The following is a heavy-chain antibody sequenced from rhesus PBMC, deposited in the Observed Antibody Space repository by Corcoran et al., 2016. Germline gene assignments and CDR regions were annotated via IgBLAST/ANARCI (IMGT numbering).Heavy chain of an antibody. Sequence: EVQLVESGGGLVQPGGSLRLSCAASGFIFSSFAIYWVRQAPGKGLEWISAINSGGSQINYADTVKGRFTISRDNAKNTLSLQMNSLRAEDTAVYYCARRIAVGLYGLDSWGQGVVVTVSS. J-gene: IGHJ6*01. CDR3: ARRIAVGLYGLDS. CDR2: INSGGSQI. V-gene: IGHV3-103*01. CDR1: GFIFSSFA. D-gene: IGHD6-13*01.